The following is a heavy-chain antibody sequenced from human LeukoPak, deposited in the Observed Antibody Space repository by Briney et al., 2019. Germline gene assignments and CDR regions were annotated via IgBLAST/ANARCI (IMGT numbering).Heavy chain of an antibody. CDR2: ITSDGRTT. CDR3: ARDVSPNYAYYDFWSGYHYMDV. V-gene: IGHV3-74*01. Sequence: PGGSLRLSCAASGFTFSSTWMHWFRQGAGKGLVWVSRITSDGRTTIYADSVKGRFSISRDNAKNTLYLQMNSLRAEDTAVYYCARDVSPNYAYYDFWSGYHYMDVWGKGTTVTVSS. D-gene: IGHD3-3*01. CDR1: GFTFSSTW. J-gene: IGHJ6*03.